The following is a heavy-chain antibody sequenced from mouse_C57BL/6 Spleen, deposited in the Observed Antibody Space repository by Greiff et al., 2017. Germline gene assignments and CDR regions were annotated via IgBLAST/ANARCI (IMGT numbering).Heavy chain of an antibody. CDR1: GYTFSDYY. CDR3: ARHYYGSLYAMDY. V-gene: IGHV5-12*01. J-gene: IGHJ4*01. Sequence: EVQLVESGAGLVQPGASLKLSCAASGYTFSDYYMYWVRQTPEKRLEWVAYISTGGGSTYYPDTLKGRFTISRDNAKNTLYLQMSRLKSEDTAMYYCARHYYGSLYAMDYWGQGTSVTVSA. D-gene: IGHD1-1*01. CDR2: ISTGGGST.